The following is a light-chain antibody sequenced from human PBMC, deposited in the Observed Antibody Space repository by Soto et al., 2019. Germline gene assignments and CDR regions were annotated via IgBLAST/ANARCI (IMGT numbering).Light chain of an antibody. CDR1: SSNIGSNY. CDR3: AAWDDTLNGHWV. J-gene: IGLJ3*02. V-gene: IGLV1-47*01. CDR2: RNN. Sequence: QSVLTQSPSASGTPGQRVTISCSGSSSNIGSNYVYWYQHLPATAPKLLIFRNNQRPSGVPDRFSGSKSGTSASLAISGLRSEDEADYYCAAWDDTLNGHWVFGGGTNLTVL.